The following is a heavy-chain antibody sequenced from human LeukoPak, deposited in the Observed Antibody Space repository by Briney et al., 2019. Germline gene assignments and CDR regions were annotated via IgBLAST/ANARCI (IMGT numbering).Heavy chain of an antibody. J-gene: IGHJ4*02. D-gene: IGHD1-26*01. CDR3: ARTSGSYNEWDY. Sequence: PGGSLRLSCAASGFTFSSYAMHWVRQAPGKGLEYVSAISSNGGSTYYANSVQGRFTISRDNSKNTLYLQMGSLRAEDMAVYYCARTSGSYNEWDYWGQGTLVTVPS. CDR2: ISSNGGST. V-gene: IGHV3-64*01. CDR1: GFTFSSYA.